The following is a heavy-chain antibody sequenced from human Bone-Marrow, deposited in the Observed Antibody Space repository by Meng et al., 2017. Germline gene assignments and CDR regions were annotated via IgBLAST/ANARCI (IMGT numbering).Heavy chain of an antibody. CDR3: ARKAVAGNFDY. Sequence: VPLQESGPGLVKPSGTLALTCAVSGDSISRSNWWSWVRQPPGKGLEWIGEIYHSGNTNYNASLKSRVTLSIDKSKNQFSLKLSSVTAADTAVYYCARKAVAGNFDYWGQGTLVTVSS. CDR2: IYHSGNT. J-gene: IGHJ4*02. CDR1: GDSISRSNW. D-gene: IGHD6-13*01. V-gene: IGHV4-4*02.